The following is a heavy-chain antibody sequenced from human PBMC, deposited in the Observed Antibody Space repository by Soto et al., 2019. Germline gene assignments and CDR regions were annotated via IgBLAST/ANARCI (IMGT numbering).Heavy chain of an antibody. CDR1: GGTFSSYA. CDR2: IIPVFGTG. CDR3: ARVGGTGGYTYGLDY. V-gene: IGHV1-69*06. D-gene: IGHD5-18*01. J-gene: IGHJ4*02. Sequence: SVKVSCKASGGTFSSYAISWVRQAPGQGLEWMGGIIPVFGTGIYAQKFQGRVTITADKSTNTAYMELSSLRSEDTAVYFCARVGGTGGYTYGLDYWGQGTLVTVS.